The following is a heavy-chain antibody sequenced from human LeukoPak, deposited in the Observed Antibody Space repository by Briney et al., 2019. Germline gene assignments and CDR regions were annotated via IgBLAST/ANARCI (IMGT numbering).Heavy chain of an antibody. Sequence: KPGGSLRLSCAASGFTFSSYSMNWVRQAPGKGLEWVSSISSSSSYIYYADSVKGRFTISRDNAKNSLYLQMNSLRSEDTAVYYCARGPGIAVAGTDFDYWGQGTLVTVSS. CDR2: ISSSSSYI. V-gene: IGHV3-21*01. CDR3: ARGPGIAVAGTDFDY. J-gene: IGHJ4*02. D-gene: IGHD6-19*01. CDR1: GFTFSSYS.